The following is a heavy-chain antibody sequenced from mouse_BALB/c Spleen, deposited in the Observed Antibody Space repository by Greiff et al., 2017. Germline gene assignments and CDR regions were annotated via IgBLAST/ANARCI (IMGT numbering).Heavy chain of an antibody. CDR2: INSNGGST. Sequence: EVKLMESGGGLVQPGGSLKLSCAASGFTFSSYGMSWVRQTPDKRLELVATINSNGGSTYYPDSVKGRFTISRDNAKNTLYLQMSSLKSEDTAMYYCARERQNYAMDYWGQGTSVTVSS. CDR3: ARERQNYAMDY. V-gene: IGHV5-6-3*01. D-gene: IGHD6-1*01. CDR1: GFTFSSYG. J-gene: IGHJ4*01.